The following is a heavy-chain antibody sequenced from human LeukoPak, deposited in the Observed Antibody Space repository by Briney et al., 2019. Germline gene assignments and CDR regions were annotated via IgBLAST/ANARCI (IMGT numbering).Heavy chain of an antibody. CDR2: INHSGST. Sequence: PSETLSLTCAVYGGSFSGYYWSWIRQPPGKGLEWIGEINHSGSTNYNPSLKSRVTISVDTSKNQFSLKLSSVTAADTAVYYCSRAYSGSSFPYYYYYMDVWGKGATVTVSS. V-gene: IGHV4-34*01. CDR1: GGSFSGYY. J-gene: IGHJ6*03. CDR3: SRAYSGSSFPYYYYYMDV. D-gene: IGHD1-26*01.